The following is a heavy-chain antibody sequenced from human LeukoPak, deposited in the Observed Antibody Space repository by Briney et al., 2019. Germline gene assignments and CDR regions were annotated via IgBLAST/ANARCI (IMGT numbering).Heavy chain of an antibody. J-gene: IGHJ4*02. V-gene: IGHV4-34*01. CDR3: ARRQQWLVPGY. CDR2: INHSGST. CDR1: GGSFSGYY. Sequence: SETLSLTCAVYGGSFSGYYWSWIRQPPGKGLEWIGEINHSGSTNYNPSLKSRVTISVDTSKNQFSLKLSSVTAADTAVYYCARRQQWLVPGYWRQGTLVTVSS. D-gene: IGHD6-19*01.